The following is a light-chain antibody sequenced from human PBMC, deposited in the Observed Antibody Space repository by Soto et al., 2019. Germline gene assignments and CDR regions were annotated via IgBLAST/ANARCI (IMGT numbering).Light chain of an antibody. CDR2: GAS. Sequence: EIVLTQSPGTLSLYPGERATLSCRASQSVSNNYLAWYQQKPGQAPRLLIYGASSRATGIPDRFSGSGSGTDFTLTIRRLEPEDFAVYYCQQCGSSPITFGQGTRLEIK. CDR3: QQCGSSPIT. CDR1: QSVSNNY. V-gene: IGKV3-20*01. J-gene: IGKJ5*01.